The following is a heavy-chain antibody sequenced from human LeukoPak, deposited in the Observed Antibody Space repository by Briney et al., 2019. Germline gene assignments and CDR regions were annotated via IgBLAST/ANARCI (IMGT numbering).Heavy chain of an antibody. CDR3: ARGDILTGYNY. J-gene: IGHJ4*02. Sequence: SETLSLTCTVSGGSISSYYWSWIRQSPGKGLEWAGYIYYSGNTNYNPSLKSRVTISIDTSKNQFSLKLSSVTAADTAVYCCARGDILTGYNYWGQGTLVTVSS. CDR1: GGSISSYY. D-gene: IGHD3-9*01. CDR2: IYYSGNT. V-gene: IGHV4-59*01.